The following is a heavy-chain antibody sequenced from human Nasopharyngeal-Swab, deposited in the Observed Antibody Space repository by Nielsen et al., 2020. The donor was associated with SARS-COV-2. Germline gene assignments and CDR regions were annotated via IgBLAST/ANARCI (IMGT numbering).Heavy chain of an antibody. CDR2: IYWNDDK. CDR1: GFSFTTSGVG. J-gene: IGHJ4*02. CDR3: AHSLPYNFWSCYYLPYFDS. V-gene: IGHV2-5*01. D-gene: IGHD3-3*01. Sequence: SGPTLVKLTQTLTLTCAFSGFSFTTSGVGVGGIRQPPGEALEWLALIYWNDDKRYSPSLKSRLTISKDTSKKQVVLTMTNMDPVDTATYYCAHSLPYNFWSCYYLPYFDSWGQGTLVTVSS.